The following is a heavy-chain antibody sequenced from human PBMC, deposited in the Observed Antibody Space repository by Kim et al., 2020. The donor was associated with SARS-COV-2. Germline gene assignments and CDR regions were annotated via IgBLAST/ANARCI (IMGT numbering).Heavy chain of an antibody. D-gene: IGHD3-10*01. CDR1: GFTFSDYY. CDR3: ARDLGPVVRGVAFVVYYYGMDV. V-gene: IGHV3-11*05. J-gene: IGHJ6*02. Sequence: GGSLRLSCAASGFTFSDYYMSWIRQAPGKGLEWVSYISSSSSYTNYADSVKGRFTISRDNAKNSLYLQMNSLRAEDTAVYYCARDLGPVVRGVAFVVYYYGMDVWGQGTTVTVSS. CDR2: ISSSSSYT.